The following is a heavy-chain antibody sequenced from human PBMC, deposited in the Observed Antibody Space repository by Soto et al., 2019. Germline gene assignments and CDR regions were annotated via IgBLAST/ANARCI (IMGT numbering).Heavy chain of an antibody. D-gene: IGHD4-17*01. Sequence: GASVKVSCKASGYTFTSYVISWVRQAPGQGLEWMGWISAYNGNTNYAQKLQGRVTMTTDTSTSTAYMELRSLRSDDTAVYYCARDTADYYYYYMDVWGKGTTVTVSS. CDR1: GYTFTSYV. CDR2: ISAYNGNT. J-gene: IGHJ6*03. V-gene: IGHV1-18*01. CDR3: ARDTADYYYYYMDV.